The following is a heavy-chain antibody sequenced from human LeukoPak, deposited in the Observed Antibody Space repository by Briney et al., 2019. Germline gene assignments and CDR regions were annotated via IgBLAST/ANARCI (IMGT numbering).Heavy chain of an antibody. CDR1: GGSISSYY. CDR3: ARRRGWQFDP. D-gene: IGHD6-19*01. Sequence: PSETLSLTCTVSGGSISSYYWSWIRQPPGKELEWIGYIYYSGSTNYNPSLKSRVTISIDTSKNQFSLKVTPVTAADTAVYYCARRRGWQFDPWGQGTLVTVSS. CDR2: IYYSGST. J-gene: IGHJ5*02. V-gene: IGHV4-59*01.